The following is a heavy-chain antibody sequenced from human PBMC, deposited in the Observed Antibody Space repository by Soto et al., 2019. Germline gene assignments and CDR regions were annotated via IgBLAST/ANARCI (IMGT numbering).Heavy chain of an antibody. J-gene: IGHJ4*02. Sequence: QVQLVESGGGVVQPGRSLRLSCAASGFTFSSYGMHWVRQAPGKGLEWVAVISYDGSNKYYADSVKGRFTISRDNSKNTLYLQMNSLRAEDTAVYYCAKASTMIVVVPFDYWGPGILVTVSS. D-gene: IGHD3-22*01. V-gene: IGHV3-30*18. CDR1: GFTFSSYG. CDR2: ISYDGSNK. CDR3: AKASTMIVVVPFDY.